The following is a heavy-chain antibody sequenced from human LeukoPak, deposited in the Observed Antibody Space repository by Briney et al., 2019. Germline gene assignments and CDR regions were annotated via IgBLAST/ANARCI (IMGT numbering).Heavy chain of an antibody. CDR1: GGPISSGSYY. D-gene: IGHD2-2*01. Sequence: ASETLSLTCTVSGGPISSGSYYWSWIRQPAGKGLEWIGRIYTSGSTNYNSSLKSRVTISVDTSKNQFSLKLSSVTATDTAVYYCERGRPAGGFGFDIWGQGTMVTVSS. V-gene: IGHV4-61*02. J-gene: IGHJ3*02. CDR2: IYTSGST. CDR3: ERGRPAGGFGFDI.